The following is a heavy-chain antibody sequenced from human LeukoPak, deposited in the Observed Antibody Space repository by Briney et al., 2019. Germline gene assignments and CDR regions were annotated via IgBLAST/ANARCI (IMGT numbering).Heavy chain of an antibody. CDR1: GFTLSSFG. D-gene: IGHD3-10*01. J-gene: IGHJ3*01. CDR3: AKEVGWFNAFDV. V-gene: IGHV3-30*18. Sequence: GRSLRLSSTASGFTLSSFGMHWVRQAPGKGLEWETAISSVGHTNKSADSVKGRFTISRDNSKNTLYLQMHSLREDDTAVYYCAKEVGWFNAFDVWGQGTMVTVSS. CDR2: ISSVGHTN.